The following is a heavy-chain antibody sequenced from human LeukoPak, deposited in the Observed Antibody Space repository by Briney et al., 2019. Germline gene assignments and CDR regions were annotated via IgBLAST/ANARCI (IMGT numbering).Heavy chain of an antibody. V-gene: IGHV1-58*02. J-gene: IGHJ5*02. Sequence: SVKVSCKASGFTFTSSAMQWVRQARGQRLEWIGWIVVGSGNTNYAQKFQERVTITRDMSTSTAYMELSSLRSEDTAVYYCAAAIQNYDSSGFDWLDPWGQGTLVTVSS. D-gene: IGHD3-22*01. CDR2: IVVGSGNT. CDR3: AAAIQNYDSSGFDWLDP. CDR1: GFTFTSSA.